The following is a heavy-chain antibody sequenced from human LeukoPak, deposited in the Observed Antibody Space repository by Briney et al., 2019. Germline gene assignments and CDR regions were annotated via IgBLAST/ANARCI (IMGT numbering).Heavy chain of an antibody. V-gene: IGHV4-39*01. CDR3: ARITTVTDLDY. CDR2: IYYSGST. J-gene: IGHJ4*02. D-gene: IGHD4-17*01. Sequence: SETLSLTFTVSGGSISSSSYYWGWIRPPPGKGLEWIGSIYYSGSTYYNPSLKSRVTISVDTSKNQFSLKLSSVTAADTAVYYCARITTVTDLDYWGQGTLVTASS. CDR1: GGSISSSSYY.